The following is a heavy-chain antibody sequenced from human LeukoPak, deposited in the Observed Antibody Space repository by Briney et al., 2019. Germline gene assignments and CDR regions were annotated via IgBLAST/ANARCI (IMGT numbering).Heavy chain of an antibody. Sequence: SGGSLRLSCAASGFTFSNYAMSWVRQAPGKGLEWVSTISDGSGGSTYYADSVKGRFTFSRDNSKNTLYLQMNSLRAEDTAVYYCAKDILYYGEVDYWGQGTLVTVSS. V-gene: IGHV3-23*01. CDR3: AKDILYYGEVDY. CDR2: ISDGSGGST. CDR1: GFTFSNYA. J-gene: IGHJ4*02. D-gene: IGHD4-17*01.